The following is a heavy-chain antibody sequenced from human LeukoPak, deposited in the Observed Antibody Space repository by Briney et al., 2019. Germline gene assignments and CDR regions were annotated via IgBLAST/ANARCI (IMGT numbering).Heavy chain of an antibody. CDR2: IYYSGST. CDR3: ARLHRGYYDSSGHYSRGKEGIDY. J-gene: IGHJ4*02. CDR1: GGSISSSSYY. Sequence: SETLSLTCTVSGGSISSSSYYWGWIRQPPGKGLEWIGSIYYSGSTYYNPSLKSRVTISVDTSKNQFSLKLSSVTAADTAVYYCARLHRGYYDSSGHYSRGKEGIDYWGQGTLVTVSS. D-gene: IGHD3-22*01. V-gene: IGHV4-39*01.